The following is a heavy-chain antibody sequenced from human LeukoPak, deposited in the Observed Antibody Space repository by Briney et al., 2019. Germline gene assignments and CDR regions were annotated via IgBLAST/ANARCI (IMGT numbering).Heavy chain of an antibody. CDR2: IYYTGGT. J-gene: IGHJ4*02. CDR1: GGSISNYY. V-gene: IGHV4-59*01. Sequence: SETLSLTCTVSGGSISNYYWNWIRQPPGKGLEWIGYIYYTGGTNYNPSLESRVTISVDTSKDQFSLKLSSVTAADTAVYYCAHRSSSGWLFDYWGQGTLVTVSS. CDR3: AHRSSSGWLFDY. D-gene: IGHD6-19*01.